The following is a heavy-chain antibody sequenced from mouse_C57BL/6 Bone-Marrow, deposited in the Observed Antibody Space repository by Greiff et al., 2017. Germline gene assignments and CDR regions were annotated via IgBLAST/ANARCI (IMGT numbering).Heavy chain of an antibody. CDR3: ARPPTTVVHEIGY. V-gene: IGHV2-9-1*01. CDR1: GFSLTSYA. J-gene: IGHJ2*01. Sequence: QVQLKQSGPGLVAPSQSLSITCTVSGFSLTSYAISWVRQPPGKGLEWLGVIWTGGGTNYNSALKSRLSISKDNAKSQVFLKMNSLQTDDTARYYCARPPTTVVHEIGYWGQGTTLTVSS. CDR2: IWTGGGT. D-gene: IGHD1-1*01.